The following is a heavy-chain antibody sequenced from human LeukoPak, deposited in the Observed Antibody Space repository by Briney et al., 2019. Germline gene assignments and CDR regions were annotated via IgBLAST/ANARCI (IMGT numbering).Heavy chain of an antibody. Sequence: SVRVSCKVSGGTFNIYGFNWVRQAPGHGLEWMGVIVPMFKTPNYAQRLQGRLTITADESTNTVYMDLTSLRSEDTAMYYCAKDLYYYDSSGYYNDAFDIWGQGTMVTVSS. J-gene: IGHJ3*02. D-gene: IGHD3-22*01. CDR2: IVPMFKTP. CDR3: AKDLYYYDSSGYYNDAFDI. V-gene: IGHV1-69*13. CDR1: GGTFNIYG.